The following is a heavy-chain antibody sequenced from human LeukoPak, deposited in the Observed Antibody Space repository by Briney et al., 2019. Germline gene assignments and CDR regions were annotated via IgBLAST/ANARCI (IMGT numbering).Heavy chain of an antibody. CDR3: ARGGDF. CDR2: IYSGGST. CDR1: GFTFSSYA. Sequence: PGGSMRLCCAASGFTFSSYAMSWVRQAPGKGLEWVSVIYSGGSTYYAGSVKGRFTISRDNSKNTLYLQMNSLRAEDTAVYYCARGGDFRGQGTLVTVSS. D-gene: IGHD2-21*01. J-gene: IGHJ4*02. V-gene: IGHV3-53*01.